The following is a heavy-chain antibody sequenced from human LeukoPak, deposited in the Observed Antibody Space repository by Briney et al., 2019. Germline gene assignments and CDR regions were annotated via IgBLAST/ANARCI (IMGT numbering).Heavy chain of an antibody. CDR2: IYYGGST. CDR3: ARINYGDYGSYYGMDV. Sequence: PSETLSLTCTVPGGPFSSYSWSWARHPPAKELHWIAEIYYGGSTKYNPSLKSRVTISVDRAKNQFSLKLNSVTAADTAMYYCARINYGDYGSYYGMDVWGKGTTVTVSS. V-gene: IGHV4-59*01. D-gene: IGHD4-17*01. J-gene: IGHJ6*04. CDR1: GGPFSSYS.